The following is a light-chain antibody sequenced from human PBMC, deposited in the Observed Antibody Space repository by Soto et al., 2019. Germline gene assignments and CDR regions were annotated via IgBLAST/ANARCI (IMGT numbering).Light chain of an antibody. CDR1: QSVASSY. Sequence: EIVLTQSPVTLSLSPGERATLSCRASQSVASSYLAWYQQKPGQAPRLLISDAYKRATGIADRFTGSGSGTDFTLIISRLEPEDFAVYYCQQYGSSPTWTFGQGTKVEIK. V-gene: IGKV3-20*01. J-gene: IGKJ1*01. CDR3: QQYGSSPTWT. CDR2: DAY.